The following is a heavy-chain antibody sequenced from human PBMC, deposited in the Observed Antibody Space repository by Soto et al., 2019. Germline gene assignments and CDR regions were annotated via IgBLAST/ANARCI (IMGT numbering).Heavy chain of an antibody. CDR1: GGSFSGYY. CDR2: INHSGST. J-gene: IGHJ6*02. Sequence: QVQLQQWGAGLLKPSETLSLTCAVYGGSFSGYYWSWIRQPPGKGLEWIGEINHSGSTNYNPSLKSRVTISVDTSKNQFSLELSSVTAADTAVYYCARGIYGPYYYGMDVWGQGTTVTVSS. CDR3: ARGIYGPYYYGMDV. D-gene: IGHD3-10*01. V-gene: IGHV4-34*01.